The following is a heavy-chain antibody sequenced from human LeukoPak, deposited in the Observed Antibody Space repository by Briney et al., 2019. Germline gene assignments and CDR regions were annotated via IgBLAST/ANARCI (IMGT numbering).Heavy chain of an antibody. CDR1: GGSISSSSYY. CDR3: ARLPYGYYYYYYGMDV. Sequence: PSETLSLTCTVSGGSISSSSYYWGWIRQPPGKGLEWIGSIYYSGSTYYNPSLKSRVTISVDTSKNQFSLKLSSVTAADTAVYYCARLPYGYYYYYYGMDVWGQGTTVTVSS. CDR2: IYYSGST. J-gene: IGHJ6*02. V-gene: IGHV4-39*07. D-gene: IGHD4-17*01.